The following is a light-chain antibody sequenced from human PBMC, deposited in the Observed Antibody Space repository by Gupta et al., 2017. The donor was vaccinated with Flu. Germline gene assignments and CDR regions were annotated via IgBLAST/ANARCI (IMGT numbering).Light chain of an antibody. CDR1: QNIDGW. J-gene: IGKJ1*01. CDR2: KAS. CDR3: QQDFSYRT. Sequence: DIRMTQSPSTLSASIGDTVTISCRASQNIDGWLAWYQLKPGKAPKLLIYKASRLENGVPSRFSGSGSGTIFTLTITGLQRDDSATYFCQQDFSYRTFGQGTKVEIK. V-gene: IGKV1-5*03.